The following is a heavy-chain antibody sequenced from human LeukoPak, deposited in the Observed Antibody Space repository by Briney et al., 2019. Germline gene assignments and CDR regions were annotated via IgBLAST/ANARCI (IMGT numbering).Heavy chain of an antibody. Sequence: GGSLRLSCAASGFTFSSYEMNWVRQAPGKGLEWVSYISSSGSTIYYADSVKGRSTISRDNAKNSLYLQMNSLRAEDTAVFYCARDPGDYYYYYMDVWGKGTTVTVSS. CDR2: ISSSGSTI. CDR1: GFTFSSYE. CDR3: ARDPGDYYYYYMDV. J-gene: IGHJ6*03. V-gene: IGHV3-48*03. D-gene: IGHD2-21*01.